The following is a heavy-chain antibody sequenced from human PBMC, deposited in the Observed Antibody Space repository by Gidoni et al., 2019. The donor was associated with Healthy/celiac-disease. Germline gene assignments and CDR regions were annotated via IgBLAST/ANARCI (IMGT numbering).Heavy chain of an antibody. J-gene: IGHJ6*02. CDR1: GGSISSYY. CDR3: AGPHYDSSGYYYYGMDV. CDR2: IYTSGST. V-gene: IGHV4-4*07. D-gene: IGHD3-22*01. Sequence: QVQLQESGPGLVKPSETLSLTCTVSGGSISSYYWSWIRQPAGKGLEWIGRIYTSGSTNYNPSLKSRVTMSVDTSKNQFSLKLSSVTAADTAVYYCAGPHYDSSGYYYYGMDVWGQGTTVTVSS.